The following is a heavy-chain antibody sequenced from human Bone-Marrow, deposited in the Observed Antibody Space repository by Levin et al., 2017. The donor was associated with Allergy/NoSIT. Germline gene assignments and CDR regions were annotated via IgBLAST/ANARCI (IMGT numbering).Heavy chain of an antibody. V-gene: IGHV3-49*04. D-gene: IGHD5/OR15-5a*01. CDR1: GFTFGDYV. Sequence: LRLSCTGSGFTFGDYVVSWVRQAPGKGLEWVGFIRSNTYGGAKEYAASVKGRFSISRDDFESTVYLQMNSLEIDDTGVYYCTRSLEGFDPWGQGTLVTVSS. CDR2: IRSNTYGGAK. J-gene: IGHJ5*02. CDR3: TRSLEGFDP.